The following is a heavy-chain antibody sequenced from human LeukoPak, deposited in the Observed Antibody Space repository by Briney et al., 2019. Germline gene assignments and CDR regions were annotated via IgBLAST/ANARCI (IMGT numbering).Heavy chain of an antibody. CDR2: ISAYNGNT. J-gene: IGHJ4*02. D-gene: IGHD3-16*01. V-gene: IGHV1-18*01. Sequence: GASVKVSCKASGYTFTSYGISWVRQAPGQGLEWMGWISAYNGNTKYAQKLQGRVSMTTDTSTSTAYMGLRSLRSDDTAVYYCARAGELLPFDYWGQGTLVTVSS. CDR3: ARAGELLPFDY. CDR1: GYTFTSYG.